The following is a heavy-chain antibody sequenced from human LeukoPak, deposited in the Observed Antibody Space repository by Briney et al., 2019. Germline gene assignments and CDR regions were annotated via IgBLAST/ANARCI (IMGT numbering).Heavy chain of an antibody. CDR2: ISAFNYII. V-gene: IGHV1-18*01. D-gene: IGHD3-16*01. CDR1: GYSFSHYG. J-gene: IGHJ4*02. CDR3: TRGSSISAQGDT. Sequence: GASVKVSCKTSGYSFSHYGISWWRQASGQGLEWVGWISAFNYIIEYAQKFQGRVTMTQDTATSTAHMELRSLTSDDTAVFYCTRGSSISAQGDTWGQGTLVSVSS.